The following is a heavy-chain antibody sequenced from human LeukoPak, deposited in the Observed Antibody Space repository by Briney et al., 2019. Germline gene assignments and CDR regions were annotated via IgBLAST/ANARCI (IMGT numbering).Heavy chain of an antibody. D-gene: IGHD1-26*01. CDR1: GFTFSNAW. J-gene: IGHJ4*02. CDR3: TTDPLVGARGY. Sequence: GGSLRLSCAASGFTFSNAWMSWVRQAPGKGLEWVGRIKSKTDGGTTDYAAPVKGRFTISRDDSKNTMYLQMNSLKTEDTAVYYCTTDPLVGARGYWGQGTLVTVSS. V-gene: IGHV3-15*01. CDR2: IKSKTDGGTT.